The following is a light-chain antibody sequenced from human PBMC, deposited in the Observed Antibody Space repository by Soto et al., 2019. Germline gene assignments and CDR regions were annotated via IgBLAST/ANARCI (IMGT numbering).Light chain of an antibody. J-gene: IGLJ2*01. Sequence: QSALAQPASVSGSPGQSITISCTGTSSDVGAYNYVSWYHQHHPGKAPELMIYDVTDRPSGVSTRFSGSKSGNTASLTISGLQAEDEGDYYCSSYTTIKTVIFGGGTKLTVL. V-gene: IGLV2-14*01. CDR3: SSYTTIKTVI. CDR2: DVT. CDR1: SSDVGAYNY.